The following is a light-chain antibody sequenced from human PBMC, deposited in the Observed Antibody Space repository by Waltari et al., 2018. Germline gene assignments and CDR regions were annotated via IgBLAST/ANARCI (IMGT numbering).Light chain of an antibody. CDR2: GAS. CDR1: QSLSSSY. CDR3: QQHGPSPFT. Sequence: IVWTPSPGTLSLSPGETATLPCRASQSLSSSYLPWYQQKPHLAHRHLIYGASSRATGIPDRISGSGSGGDFTLALSSLEPEDFAVYYWQQHGPSPFTFGQGTKVEIK. V-gene: IGKV3-20*01. J-gene: IGKJ2*01.